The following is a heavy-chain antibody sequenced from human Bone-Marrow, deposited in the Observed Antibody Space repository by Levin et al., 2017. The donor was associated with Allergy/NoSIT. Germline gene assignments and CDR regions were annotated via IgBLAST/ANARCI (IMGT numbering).Heavy chain of an antibody. V-gene: IGHV3-74*01. Sequence: PGGSLRLSCAASGFTFSSYWMHWVRQAPGKGLVWVSRINSDGSSTSYADSVKGRFTISRDNAKNTLYLQMNSLRAEDTAVYYCARAGHSHSRRPTLGITIFGVVLDYWGQGTLVTVSS. CDR2: INSDGSST. CDR1: GFTFSSYW. D-gene: IGHD3-3*01. CDR3: ARAGHSHSRRPTLGITIFGVVLDY. J-gene: IGHJ4*02.